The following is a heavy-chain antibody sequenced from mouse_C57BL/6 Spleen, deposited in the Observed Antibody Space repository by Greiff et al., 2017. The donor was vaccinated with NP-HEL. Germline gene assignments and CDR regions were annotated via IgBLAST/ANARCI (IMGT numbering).Heavy chain of an antibody. D-gene: IGHD2-3*01. CDR3: ARDRNPYDGYSSWFAY. Sequence: QVQLQQSGAELARPGASVKLSCKASGYTFTSYGISWVKQRTGQGLEWIGEIYPRSGNTYYNEKFKGKATLTADKSSSTAYMELRSLTSEDSAVYFCARDRNPYDGYSSWFAYWGQGTLVTVSA. CDR2: IYPRSGNT. J-gene: IGHJ3*01. V-gene: IGHV1-81*01. CDR1: GYTFTSYG.